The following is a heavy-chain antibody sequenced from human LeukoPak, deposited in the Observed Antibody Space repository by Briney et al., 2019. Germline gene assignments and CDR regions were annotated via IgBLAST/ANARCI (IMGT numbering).Heavy chain of an antibody. J-gene: IGHJ3*02. CDR3: ARLGQPNAFDI. CDR2: ISNSGRT. CDR1: GGSISSYY. V-gene: IGHV4-59*08. Sequence: SETLSLTCTVSGGSISSYYWTWIRQPPGKGLECIGYISNSGRTNYNPSLKSRVTISAGTSKNQLSLKLSSVTAADTAVYFCARLGQPNAFDIWGQGTMVTVSS. D-gene: IGHD3-16*01.